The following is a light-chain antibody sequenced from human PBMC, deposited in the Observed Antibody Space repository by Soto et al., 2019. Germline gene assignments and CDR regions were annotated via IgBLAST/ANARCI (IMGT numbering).Light chain of an antibody. CDR1: QSVTNSY. CDR3: QQYGTSPWT. V-gene: IGKV3-20*01. CDR2: GES. Sequence: EIVLTQSPGTLSLSPGERATLSCRASQSVTNSYLAWYRQKTGQAPRLLLYGESSRATGVKDRFSGSGSGTDFTLTIRRMETEDFAVYYCQQYGTSPWTFGQGNKVDIK. J-gene: IGKJ1*01.